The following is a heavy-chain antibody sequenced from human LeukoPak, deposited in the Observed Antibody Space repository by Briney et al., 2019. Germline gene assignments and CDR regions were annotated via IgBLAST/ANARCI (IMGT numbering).Heavy chain of an antibody. V-gene: IGHV3-30*18. CDR3: AKEFGVVPAAADWFDP. Sequence: GSLRLSCAASGFTFSSYGMHWVRQAPGKGLEWVAVISYDGSNKYYADSVKGRFTISRDNSKNTLYLQMNSLRAEDTAVYYCAKEFGVVPAAADWFDPWGQGTLVTVSS. CDR1: GFTFSSYG. CDR2: ISYDGSNK. D-gene: IGHD2-2*01. J-gene: IGHJ5*02.